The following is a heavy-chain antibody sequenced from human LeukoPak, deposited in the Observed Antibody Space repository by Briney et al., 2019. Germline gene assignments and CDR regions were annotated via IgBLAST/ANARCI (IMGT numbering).Heavy chain of an antibody. CDR2: ISGSGGSGGST. D-gene: IGHD4-23*01. CDR1: GFTFRSYA. Sequence: GGSLRLSCAASGFTFRSYAMSWVRQAPGKGLEWVSAISGSGGSGGSTDYADSVKGRFTISRDNSKNTLYLQLNSLRAEDTAVYYCAKAPVRLRYFDLWGRGTLVTVSS. J-gene: IGHJ2*01. CDR3: AKAPVRLRYFDL. V-gene: IGHV3-23*01.